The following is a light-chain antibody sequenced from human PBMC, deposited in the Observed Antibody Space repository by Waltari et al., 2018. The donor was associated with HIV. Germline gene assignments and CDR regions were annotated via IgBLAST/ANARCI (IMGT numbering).Light chain of an antibody. Sequence: DINMTKSPSSLSASVGDRVTITCRTSQNIINYLNWYHQSPEKAPSLLIFGASTLQNVVSSRSSSSGSDTEFALSIAGLQHEDSETYYCQQTFSPPRTFCPGT. V-gene: IGKV1-39*01. J-gene: IGKJ3*01. CDR2: GAS. CDR3: QQTFSPPRT. CDR1: QNIINY.